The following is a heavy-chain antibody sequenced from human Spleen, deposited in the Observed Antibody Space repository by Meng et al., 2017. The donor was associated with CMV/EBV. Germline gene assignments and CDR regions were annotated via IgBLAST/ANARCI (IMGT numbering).Heavy chain of an antibody. CDR3: ARMTSGSSDWYASMDV. CDR2: MNPNSGNT. D-gene: IGHD6-19*01. V-gene: IGHV1-8*01. CDR1: GYTCTNYD. Sequence: ASVKVSCKASGYTCTNYDINWVRQAAGQGLEWMGWMNPNSGNTGYAQKFQGRVAMTRNTPISTAYMELSSLRSEDKASYYCARMTSGSSDWYASMDVWGQGTTVTVSS. J-gene: IGHJ6*02.